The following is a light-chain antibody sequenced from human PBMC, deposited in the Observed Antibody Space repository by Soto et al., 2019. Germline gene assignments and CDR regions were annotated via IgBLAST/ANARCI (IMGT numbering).Light chain of an antibody. Sequence: VVTQAQGTLSLSPGERASLSCRASESISSTFLAWYHQRPGQAPRLLIFAASSRATGIPDRFGGSGSGTDFTLTISRLEPEDFAVYYCQQYRRSPRTFGQGTKVDI. J-gene: IGKJ1*01. CDR1: ESISSTF. CDR2: AAS. CDR3: QQYRRSPRT. V-gene: IGKV3-20*01.